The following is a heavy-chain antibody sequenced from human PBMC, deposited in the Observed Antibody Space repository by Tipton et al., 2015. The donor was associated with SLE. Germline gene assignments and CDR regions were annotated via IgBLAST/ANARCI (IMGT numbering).Heavy chain of an antibody. J-gene: IGHJ3*02. V-gene: IGHV4-39*01. CDR2: IYYSGSTT. Sequence: TLSLTCSVSNGSISRSSYYWGWIRQPPGKGLEWIASIYYSGSTTYYNPSLKSRVTISVDTSNNQFSLLLTSVSAPGTAVYYCAGRRTGYRDAFDIWGQGAMVTVSS. CDR1: NGSISRSSYY. CDR3: AGRRTGYRDAFDI. D-gene: IGHD5-12*01.